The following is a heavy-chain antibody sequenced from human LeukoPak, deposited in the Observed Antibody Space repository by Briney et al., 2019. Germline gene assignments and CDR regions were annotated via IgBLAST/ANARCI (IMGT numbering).Heavy chain of an antibody. V-gene: IGHV3-23*01. CDR3: AKTLRVRGTIYYFDY. D-gene: IGHD3-10*01. J-gene: IGHJ4*02. CDR2: ISGGGDST. CDR1: GFTFSSYA. Sequence: SGGSLRLSCAASGFTFSSYAMSWVRQAPGKGLGWVSTISGGGDSTYYAASVKGRFTISRDNSKNTLNLQMNSLRAEDTAVYYCAKTLRVRGTIYYFDYWGQGTLVTVSS.